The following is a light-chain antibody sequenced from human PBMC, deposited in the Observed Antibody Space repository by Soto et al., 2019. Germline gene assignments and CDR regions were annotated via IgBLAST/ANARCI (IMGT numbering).Light chain of an antibody. CDR1: SSDVGSYNL. V-gene: IGLV2-23*01. Sequence: QSALTQPASVSGSPGQSITISCTGTSSDVGSYNLVSWYQQHPGKAPKLMSYEGSKRPSGVSNRFSGSKSGNTASLTISGLQAEDEADYYCCSDAGSSTLYVVFGGGTKLTVL. CDR3: CSDAGSSTLYVV. J-gene: IGLJ2*01. CDR2: EGS.